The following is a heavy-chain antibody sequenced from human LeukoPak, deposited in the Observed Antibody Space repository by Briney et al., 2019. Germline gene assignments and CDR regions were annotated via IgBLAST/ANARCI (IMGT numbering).Heavy chain of an antibody. J-gene: IGHJ3*02. CDR1: GFTFSSYG. Sequence: GGSLRLSCAASGFTFSSYGMHWVRQAPGKGLEWVAVIWYDGSNKYYADSVKGRFTISRGNSKNTLYLQMNSLRAEDTAVYYCAREDSGYDSVAFDIWGQGTTVTVSS. CDR2: IWYDGSNK. V-gene: IGHV3-33*01. CDR3: AREDSGYDSVAFDI. D-gene: IGHD5-12*01.